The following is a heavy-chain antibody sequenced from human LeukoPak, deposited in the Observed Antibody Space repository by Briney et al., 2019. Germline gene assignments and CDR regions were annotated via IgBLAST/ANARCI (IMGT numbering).Heavy chain of an antibody. CDR3: ARAGYGDYR. Sequence: PSETLSLTCTVSGGSISSYHWSWIRQPPGKGLEWIGYIYYSGSTNYNPSLKSRVTISVDTSKNQFSLKLSSVTAADTAVYYCARAGYGDYRWGQGTLVTVSS. CDR2: IYYSGST. J-gene: IGHJ4*02. V-gene: IGHV4-59*01. CDR1: GGSISSYH. D-gene: IGHD4-17*01.